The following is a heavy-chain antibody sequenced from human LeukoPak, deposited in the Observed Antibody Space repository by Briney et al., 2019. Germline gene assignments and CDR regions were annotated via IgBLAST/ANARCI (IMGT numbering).Heavy chain of an antibody. Sequence: PGGSLRLSCAASGFPFSGYWMIWVRQAPGKGLEWVANIKQDGSEKYYVDSVKGRFTISRDNAKNSLYLQMNSLRAEDTAVYYCARVATSSGWYPMGYWGQGTLVAVSS. V-gene: IGHV3-7*03. J-gene: IGHJ4*02. CDR1: GFPFSGYW. CDR2: IKQDGSEK. CDR3: ARVATSSGWYPMGY. D-gene: IGHD6-19*01.